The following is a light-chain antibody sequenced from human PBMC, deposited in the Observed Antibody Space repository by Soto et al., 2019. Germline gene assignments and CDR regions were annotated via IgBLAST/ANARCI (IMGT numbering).Light chain of an antibody. CDR1: SSDVGGYNY. CDR2: DVS. CDR3: CSYAGSYTFV. Sequence: QSVLTQPRSVSGSPGQSVTISCTGTSSDVGGYNYVSWYQQHPGKAPKLMIYDVSKRPSGVPDRFSGSKSGNTASLTISGLQAEDEADYYCCSYAGSYTFVFGXG. V-gene: IGLV2-11*01. J-gene: IGLJ1*01.